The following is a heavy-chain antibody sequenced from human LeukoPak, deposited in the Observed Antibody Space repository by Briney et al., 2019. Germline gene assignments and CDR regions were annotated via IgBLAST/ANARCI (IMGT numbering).Heavy chain of an antibody. J-gene: IGHJ5*02. CDR1: GFTFSDYA. V-gene: IGHV3-21*01. CDR3: PRELPWSDP. D-gene: IGHD1-26*01. CDR2: ISGTSSHI. Sequence: PGGTLRLSCEISGFTFSDYAMNWVRQAPGKGLEWVSSISGTSSHIYSADSVKGRFTVTRDNAKNSLYLQMNSLAAEDTAVYYCPRELPWSDPWGEGTLVTVSS.